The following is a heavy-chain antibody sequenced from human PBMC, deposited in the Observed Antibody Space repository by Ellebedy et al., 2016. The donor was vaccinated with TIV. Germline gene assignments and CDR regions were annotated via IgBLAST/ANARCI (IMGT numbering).Heavy chain of an antibody. CDR2: ISSSSYI. V-gene: IGHV3-21*01. J-gene: IGHJ6*02. CDR3: ARSYYDFWSGYLYYYYYYGMDV. Sequence: PGGSLRLSCAASGFTFSSYSMNWVRQAPGKGLEWVSSISSSSYIYYADSVKGRFTISRDNAKNSLYLQMNSLRAEDTAVYYCARSYYDFWSGYLYYYYYYGMDVWGQGTTVTVSS. D-gene: IGHD3-3*01. CDR1: GFTFSSYS.